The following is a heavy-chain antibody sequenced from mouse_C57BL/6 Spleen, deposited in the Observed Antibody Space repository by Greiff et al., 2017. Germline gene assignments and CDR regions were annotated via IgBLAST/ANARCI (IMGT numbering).Heavy chain of an antibody. J-gene: IGHJ4*01. V-gene: IGHV14-3*01. CDR2: IDPANGNT. CDR1: GFNIKNTY. D-gene: IGHD1-1*01. Sequence: VQLQQSVAELVRPGASVKLSCTASGFNIKNTYMHWVKQRPEQGLEWIGRIDPANGNTKYAPKFQGKATITADTSSNTAYLQLSRLTSEDTDIYYCALYYYGSSYEEAMDDWGQGTSVTVAS. CDR3: ALYYYGSSYEEAMDD.